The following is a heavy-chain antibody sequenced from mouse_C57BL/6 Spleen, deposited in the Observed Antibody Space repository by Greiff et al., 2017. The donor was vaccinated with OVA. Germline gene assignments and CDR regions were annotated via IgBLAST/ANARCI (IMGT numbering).Heavy chain of an antibody. CDR1: GFTFSDYG. D-gene: IGHD4-1*01. V-gene: IGHV5-17*01. CDR3: ARGNWESPAWFAY. Sequence: DVKLVESGGGLVKPGGSLKLSCAASGFTFSDYGMHWVRQAPEKGLEWVAYISSGSSTIYYADTVKGRFTISRDNAKNTLFLQMTSLRSEDTAMYYCARGNWESPAWFAYWGQGTLVTVSA. J-gene: IGHJ3*01. CDR2: ISSGSSTI.